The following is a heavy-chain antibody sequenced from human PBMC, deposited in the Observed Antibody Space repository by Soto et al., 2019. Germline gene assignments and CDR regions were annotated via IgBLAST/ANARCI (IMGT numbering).Heavy chain of an antibody. D-gene: IGHD2-15*01. V-gene: IGHV3-21*01. Sequence: EVLLVESGGGLVKPGGSLRLSCAASGFTFSTCSMNWVRQAPGKGLEWVSSINTASYIYYADSVKGRFTISRDDAKNSLYLQMNSLRDEDTAVYYCAREGGYCNGGGCWYFDYWGQGTLVTVSS. CDR1: GFTFSTCS. CDR3: AREGGYCNGGGCWYFDY. CDR2: INTASYI. J-gene: IGHJ4*02.